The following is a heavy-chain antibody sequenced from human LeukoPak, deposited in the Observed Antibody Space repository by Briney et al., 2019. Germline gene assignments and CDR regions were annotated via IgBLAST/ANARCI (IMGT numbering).Heavy chain of an antibody. CDR1: GYTFTSYA. CDR2: ISAYNGNT. J-gene: IGHJ3*02. Sequence: ASVKVSCKASGYTFTSYAMHWVRQAPGQRLEWMGWISAYNGNTNYAQKFQGRVTMTTDTSTSTAYMELRSLRSDDTAVYYCARGEWVVTYRPSYDVFDIWGQGTMVPVSS. V-gene: IGHV1-3*01. CDR3: ARGEWVVTYRPSYDVFDI. D-gene: IGHD4-23*01.